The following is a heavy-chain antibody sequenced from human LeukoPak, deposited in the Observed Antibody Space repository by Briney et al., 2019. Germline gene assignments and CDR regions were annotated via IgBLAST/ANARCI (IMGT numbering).Heavy chain of an antibody. CDR3: ARPRCSSTSCVFIDY. J-gene: IGHJ4*02. D-gene: IGHD2-2*01. V-gene: IGHV5-51*01. CDR2: IYPGDSDT. Sequence: GESLQISCKGSGYSFTSYWIGWVRQMPGKGLEWMGIIYPGDSDTRYSPSFQGQVTISADKSISTAYLQWSSLKASDTAMYYCARPRCSSTSCVFIDYWGQGTLVTVSS. CDR1: GYSFTSYW.